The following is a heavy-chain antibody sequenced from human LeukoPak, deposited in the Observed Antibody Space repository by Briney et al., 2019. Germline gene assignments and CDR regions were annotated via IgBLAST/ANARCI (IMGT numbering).Heavy chain of an antibody. CDR3: ARGLSGYYSGFDY. CDR2: IYYSGST. V-gene: IGHV4-59*01. CDR1: GSSIRSYY. D-gene: IGHD3-3*01. Sequence: RPSETLSLTCSVSGSSIRSYYWSWIRQPPGKGLEWIGYIYYSGSTNYNPSLKSRVTISVDTSKNQFSLKLSSVTAADTAVYYCARGLSGYYSGFDYWGQGTLVTVSS. J-gene: IGHJ4*02.